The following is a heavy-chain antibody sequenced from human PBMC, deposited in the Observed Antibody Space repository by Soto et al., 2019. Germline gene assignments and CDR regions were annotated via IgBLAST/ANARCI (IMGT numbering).Heavy chain of an antibody. Sequence: ASVKVSCKASGYTFTSYGISWVRQAPGQGLEWMGWISAYNGNTNYAQKLQGRVTMTTDTSTSTAYMELRSLRSDDTAVYYCSFPGFIAAAGPSDYWGQGTLVTVSS. V-gene: IGHV1-18*01. CDR3: SFPGFIAAAGPSDY. CDR1: GYTFTSYG. D-gene: IGHD6-13*01. CDR2: ISAYNGNT. J-gene: IGHJ4*02.